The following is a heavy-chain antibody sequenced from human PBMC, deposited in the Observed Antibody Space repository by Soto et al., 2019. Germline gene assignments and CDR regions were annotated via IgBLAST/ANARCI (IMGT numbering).Heavy chain of an antibody. J-gene: IGHJ6*03. CDR1: GGSISSYY. Sequence: SETLSLTCTVSGGSISSYYWSWIRQPPGKGLEWIGYIYYSGSTNYNPSLKSRVTISVDTSKNQFSLKLSSVTAADTAVYYCARLTYSSSWPNLGYYYYYMDVWGKGTTVTVSS. D-gene: IGHD6-13*01. CDR2: IYYSGST. CDR3: ARLTYSSSWPNLGYYYYYMDV. V-gene: IGHV4-59*01.